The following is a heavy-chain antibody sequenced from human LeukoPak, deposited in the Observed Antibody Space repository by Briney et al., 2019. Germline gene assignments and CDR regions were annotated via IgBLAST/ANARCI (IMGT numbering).Heavy chain of an antibody. CDR1: GGSISSGGYS. CDR3: ARAHSMVIRLDY. Sequence: SETLSLTCAVSGGSISSGGYSWSWIRQPPGKGLEWIGYIYHSGSTYYNPSLKSRVTISVDRSKNQFSLKLSSVTAADTAVYYCARAHSMVIRLDYWGQGTLVTVSS. V-gene: IGHV4-30-2*01. D-gene: IGHD5-18*01. CDR2: IYHSGST. J-gene: IGHJ4*02.